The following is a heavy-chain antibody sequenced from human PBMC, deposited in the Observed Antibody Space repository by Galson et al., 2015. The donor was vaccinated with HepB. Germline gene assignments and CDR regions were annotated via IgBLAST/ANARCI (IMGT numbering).Heavy chain of an antibody. D-gene: IGHD3-10*01. CDR2: MWSDGSNK. CDR1: GFDFNNCG. Sequence: LRLSCAASGFDFNNCGMHWVRQAPGKGPEWVAVMWSDGSNKLYADSVKGRFTISRDNSNNTLYLQMNSLGAEDAAVYYCAREGKDGSGTYLDYWGQGTPVTVSS. J-gene: IGHJ4*02. CDR3: AREGKDGSGTYLDY. V-gene: IGHV3-33*01.